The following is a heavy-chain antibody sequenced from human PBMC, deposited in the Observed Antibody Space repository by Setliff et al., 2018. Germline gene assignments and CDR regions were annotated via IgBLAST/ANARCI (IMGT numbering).Heavy chain of an antibody. CDR3: ARDGHNVYYFDY. D-gene: IGHD1-1*01. Sequence: SLRLSCAASGFSFSNYWMHWVRQAPGKGLVWVSRINSDGSSTNYADSVKGQFTVSRDNAKNTLYLQMNSLRAEDTAVYYCARDGHNVYYFDYWGRGTLVTVSS. V-gene: IGHV3-74*01. CDR1: GFSFSNYW. CDR2: INSDGSST. J-gene: IGHJ4*02.